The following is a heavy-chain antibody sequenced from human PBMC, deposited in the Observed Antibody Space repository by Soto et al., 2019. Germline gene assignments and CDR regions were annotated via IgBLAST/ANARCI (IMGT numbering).Heavy chain of an antibody. D-gene: IGHD2-21*01. CDR2: IHPGDSNT. CDR3: ARSRTYGGNSFDY. Sequence: GESLKISCSTSGYSFTRYWVGWVRQMPGKGLEWMGIIHPGDSNTRYSPSFQGQVTISADKSISTAYLQWSSLKASDTAIYYCARSRTYGGNSFDYWGQGTLVTVPQ. CDR1: GYSFTRYW. J-gene: IGHJ4*02. V-gene: IGHV5-51*01.